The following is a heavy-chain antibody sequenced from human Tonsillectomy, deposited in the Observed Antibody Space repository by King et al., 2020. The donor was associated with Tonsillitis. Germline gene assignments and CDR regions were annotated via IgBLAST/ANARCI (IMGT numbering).Heavy chain of an antibody. CDR2: IDPSDSAT. Sequence: QLVQSGAEVKKPGESLRISCKGSGYNFSKYWISWVRQMPGKGLEWMGRIDPSDSATNYSPSFQGHVVISVDESISTAFLQWSGLKASDTAIYYCARHQRLFLDDCDIWGQGTMVTVSS. CDR1: GYNFSKYW. J-gene: IGHJ3*02. CDR3: ARHQRLFLDDCDI. V-gene: IGHV5-10-1*01. D-gene: IGHD3-22*01.